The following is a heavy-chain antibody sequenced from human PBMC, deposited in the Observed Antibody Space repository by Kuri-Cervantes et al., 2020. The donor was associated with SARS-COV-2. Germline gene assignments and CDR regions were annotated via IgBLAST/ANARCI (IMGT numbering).Heavy chain of an antibody. Sequence: SVKVSCKASGGTFSSYAISWVRQAPGQGLEWMGGIIPIFGIANYAQKFQGRVTITADKSTSTAYMELSSLRSEDTAVYYCARDSRGDYDWFDPWGQGTLVTVSS. J-gene: IGHJ5*02. D-gene: IGHD4-17*01. CDR1: GGTFSSYA. CDR2: IIPIFGIA. V-gene: IGHV1-69*10. CDR3: ARDSRGDYDWFDP.